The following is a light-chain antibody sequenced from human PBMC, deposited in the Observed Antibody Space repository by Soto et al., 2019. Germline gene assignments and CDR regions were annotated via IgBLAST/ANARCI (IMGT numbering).Light chain of an antibody. CDR3: QQYDSYPAT. Sequence: DIQVTQSPPTLCASVGDRVTITCRASQTISTWLAWYQQKPGIPPKLLIYDVSALIRGVPSRFSGSGSGTEFTLTISSLQPDDFATYYCQQYDSYPATFGQGTKVDIK. CDR1: QTISTW. J-gene: IGKJ1*01. CDR2: DVS. V-gene: IGKV1-5*01.